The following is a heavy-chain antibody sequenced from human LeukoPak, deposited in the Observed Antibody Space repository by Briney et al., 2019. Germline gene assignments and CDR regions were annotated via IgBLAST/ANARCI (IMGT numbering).Heavy chain of an antibody. J-gene: IGHJ6*02. Sequence: GGSLRLSCTASGFTFGDYAMSWVRQAPGKGLEWVGFIRGKAYGGTTEYAASVKGRFTISRDDSKSIAYLQMNSLKTEDTAVYYCTRVQGSGSYYNVFFNYYYYGMDVWGQGPRSPSP. CDR3: TRVQGSGSYYNVFFNYYYYGMDV. CDR1: GFTFGDYA. V-gene: IGHV3-49*04. CDR2: IRGKAYGGTT. D-gene: IGHD3-10*01.